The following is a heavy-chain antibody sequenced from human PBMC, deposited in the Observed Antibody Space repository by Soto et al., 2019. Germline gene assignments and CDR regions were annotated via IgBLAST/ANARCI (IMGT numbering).Heavy chain of an antibody. CDR1: GYTFTSYA. V-gene: IGHV1-3*01. CDR2: INAGNGNT. D-gene: IGHD3-10*01. Sequence: QVQLVQSGAEVKKPGASVKVSCKASGYTFTSYAMHWVRQAPGQRLEWMGWINAGNGNTKYSQKFQGRVTITRDTPGSTAYREVGSRRSEDRVVFSWGRDRGFGFSDYGGREP. CDR3: GRDRGFGFSDY. J-gene: IGHJ4*02.